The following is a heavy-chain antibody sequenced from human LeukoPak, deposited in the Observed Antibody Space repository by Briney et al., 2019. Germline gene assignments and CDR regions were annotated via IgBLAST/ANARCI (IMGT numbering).Heavy chain of an antibody. V-gene: IGHV3-7*01. CDR1: GFTFSSYW. D-gene: IGHD3-9*01. J-gene: IGHJ4*02. CDR2: IKKDGSEK. Sequence: GGSLRLSCAASGFTFSSYWMSWVRQAPGKGLEWVANIKKDGSEKYYVDSVKGRFTISRDNAKNSPFLQMNSLRVEDTAVYYCVRDSGAYFDRNHFGYWGQGTLVTVSS. CDR3: VRDSGAYFDRNHFGY.